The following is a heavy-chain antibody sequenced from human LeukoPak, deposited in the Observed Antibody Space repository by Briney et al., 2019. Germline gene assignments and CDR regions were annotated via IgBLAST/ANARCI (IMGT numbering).Heavy chain of an antibody. D-gene: IGHD6-13*01. CDR3: EKDRVIAAAGTFDY. CDR1: GFTFSSYG. Sequence: GGSLRLSCAASGFTFSSYGMHWVRQAPGKGLEWVAFIRYDGSNKYYADSVKGRFTISRDNSKNTLYLQMNILRAEDTAVYYCEKDRVIAAAGTFDYWGQGTLVTVSS. CDR2: IRYDGSNK. V-gene: IGHV3-30*02. J-gene: IGHJ4*02.